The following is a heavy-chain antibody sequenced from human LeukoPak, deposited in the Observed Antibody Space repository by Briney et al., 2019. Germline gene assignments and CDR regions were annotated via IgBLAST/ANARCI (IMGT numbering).Heavy chain of an antibody. V-gene: IGHV4-61*01. CDR1: GYFLSCGYY. D-gene: IGHD6-13*01. CDR2: NYYNEIT. J-gene: IGHJ5*02. CDR3: ARVATKRIAAAGHLGFDP. Sequence: PSETLSLTCAVSGYFLSCGYYWGWIRQPPGKGLAWIGYNYYNEITNYNPSLKLLVPISVDKSKNHVSLQLRSVPAADRAVYYCARVATKRIAAAGHLGFDPWGQGTLVTVPS.